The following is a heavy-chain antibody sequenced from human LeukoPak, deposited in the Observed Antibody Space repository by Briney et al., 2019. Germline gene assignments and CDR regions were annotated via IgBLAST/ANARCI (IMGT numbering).Heavy chain of an antibody. D-gene: IGHD3-22*01. J-gene: IGHJ3*02. Sequence: GGALKISCKGSWYNFTNYWIRWVRQMPGERLEWVGGIFPGDSDTRYSPSFQGQVTISADKSISTAYLQWSSLKASDTAVHYCARGAYDSSGYYYPQELIWGQGTMVTVSS. CDR2: IFPGDSDT. CDR1: WYNFTNYW. CDR3: ARGAYDSSGYYYPQELI. V-gene: IGHV5-51*01.